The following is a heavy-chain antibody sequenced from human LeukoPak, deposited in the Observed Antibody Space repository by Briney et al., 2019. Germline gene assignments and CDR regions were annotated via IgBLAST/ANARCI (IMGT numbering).Heavy chain of an antibody. CDR1: GGSISSSSYY. V-gene: IGHV4-39*07. Sequence: SETLSLTCTVSGGSISSSSYYWGWIRQPPGKGLEWIGSIYYSGSTYYNPSLKSRVTISVDTSKNQFSLKLTSLTAADTAVYYCARASGAFDYWGQGALVTVSS. J-gene: IGHJ4*02. CDR3: ARASGAFDY. CDR2: IYYSGST.